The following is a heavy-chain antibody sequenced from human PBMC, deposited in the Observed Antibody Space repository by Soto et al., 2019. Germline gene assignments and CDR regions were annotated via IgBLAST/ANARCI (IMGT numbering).Heavy chain of an antibody. D-gene: IGHD2-2*01. CDR2: IYSGGST. V-gene: IGHV3-53*01. Sequence: GGSLRLSCAASGFTVSSNYMSWVRRAPGKGLEWVSVIYSGGSTYYADSVKGRFTISRDNSKNTLYLQMNSLRAEDTAVYYCARRCSSTSCRYGMDVWGQGTTVTVSS. CDR1: GFTVSSNY. J-gene: IGHJ6*02. CDR3: ARRCSSTSCRYGMDV.